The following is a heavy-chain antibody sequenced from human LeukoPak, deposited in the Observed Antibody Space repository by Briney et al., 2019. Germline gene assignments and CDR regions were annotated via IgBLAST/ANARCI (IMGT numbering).Heavy chain of an antibody. CDR3: ARHGLWVNYYYGMDV. J-gene: IGHJ6*02. V-gene: IGHV5-51*01. Sequence: PGESLKISCKGSGYSFTSYWIGWVRQMPGKGLEWMGIIYPGDSDTRYSPSFQGQVTISADKSISTAYLQWSSLKASDTAMYYCARHGLWVNYYYGMDVWGQGTTVTVSS. CDR1: GYSFTSYW. D-gene: IGHD3/OR15-3a*01. CDR2: IYPGDSDT.